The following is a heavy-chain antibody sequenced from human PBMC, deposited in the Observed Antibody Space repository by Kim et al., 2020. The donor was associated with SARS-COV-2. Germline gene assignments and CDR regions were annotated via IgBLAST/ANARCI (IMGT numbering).Heavy chain of an antibody. V-gene: IGHV5-10-1*01. CDR2: IDPSDSYT. D-gene: IGHD3-10*01. CDR1: GYSFTSYW. Sequence: GESLKISCKGSGYSFTSYWISWVRQMPGKGLEWMGRIDPSDSYTNYSPSFQGHVTISADKSISTAYLQWSSLKASDTAKYYCARWTGSGSQYYYYYYGMDVWGQGTTVTVSS. J-gene: IGHJ6*02. CDR3: ARWTGSGSQYYYYYYGMDV.